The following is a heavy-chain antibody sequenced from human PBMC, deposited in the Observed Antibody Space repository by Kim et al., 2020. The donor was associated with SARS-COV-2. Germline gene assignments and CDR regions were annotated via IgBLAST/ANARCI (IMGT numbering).Heavy chain of an antibody. Sequence: GESLKISCKGSGYSFTSYWISWVRQMPGKGLEWMGRIDPSDSYTNYSPSFQGHVTISADKSISTAYLQWSSLKASDTAMYYCATQRRTAMVAYYYYGMDVWGQGTTATASS. CDR2: IDPSDSYT. V-gene: IGHV5-10-1*01. CDR1: GYSFTSYW. D-gene: IGHD5-18*01. CDR3: ATQRRTAMVAYYYYGMDV. J-gene: IGHJ6*02.